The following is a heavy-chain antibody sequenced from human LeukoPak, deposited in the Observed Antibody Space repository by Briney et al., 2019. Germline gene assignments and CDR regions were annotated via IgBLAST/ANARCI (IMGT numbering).Heavy chain of an antibody. CDR1: GGSISSYY. J-gene: IGHJ3*02. V-gene: IGHV4-4*07. D-gene: IGHD4-17*01. CDR2: IYSSGST. Sequence: SETLSLTCTVSGGSISSYYWSWIRQPAGKGLEWIGRIYSSGSTNYNPSLKSRVTMSVDTSKNQFSLKLSSVTAADTAVYYCAGSTVTPYQDAFDIWGQGTMVTVSS. CDR3: AGSTVTPYQDAFDI.